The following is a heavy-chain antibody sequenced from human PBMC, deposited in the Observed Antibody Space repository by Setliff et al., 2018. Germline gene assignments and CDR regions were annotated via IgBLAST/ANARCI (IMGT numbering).Heavy chain of an antibody. Sequence: SETLSLTCAVSGFSVPTVYYWGWIRQPPGKGLEWIASVYYSGTTYYNPSLESRVTMSVDTSKSHFSLNLYSVTAADTAVYFCARTSTGRYFDLWGRGTLVTVSS. J-gene: IGHJ2*01. CDR1: GFSVPTVYY. V-gene: IGHV4-38-2*01. CDR3: ARTSTGRYFDL. D-gene: IGHD2-2*01. CDR2: VYYSGTT.